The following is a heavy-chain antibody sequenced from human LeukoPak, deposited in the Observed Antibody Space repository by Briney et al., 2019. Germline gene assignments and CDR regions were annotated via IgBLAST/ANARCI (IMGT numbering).Heavy chain of an antibody. CDR1: GFTFSRYS. D-gene: IGHD1-26*01. Sequence: GGSLRLFCAPSGFTFSRYSMQGVRQAPGKGLERVSSISSSSSYIYYEDSVKGRFTISRDNDKNSLYLQMKSLRAEDTAVYYCARAVGVRRFGDYWGQGTLVTVSS. CDR3: ARAVGVRRFGDY. V-gene: IGHV3-21*01. CDR2: ISSSSSYI. J-gene: IGHJ4*02.